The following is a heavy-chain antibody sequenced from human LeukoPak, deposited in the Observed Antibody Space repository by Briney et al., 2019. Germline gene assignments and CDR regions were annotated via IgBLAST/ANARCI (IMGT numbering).Heavy chain of an antibody. V-gene: IGHV1-2*02. CDR2: INPKSGGT. J-gene: IGHJ4*02. CDR3: ARGGSYIKCDY. D-gene: IGHD1-26*01. Sequence: ASVTVSCKASGYTFSEYFMHWVRQAPGQGLEWMGWINPKSGGTHYAQKFQGRVTMTRDTSISTAYMELSRLRSDDTAVYYCARGGSYIKCDYWGQGTLVTVSS. CDR1: GYTFSEYF.